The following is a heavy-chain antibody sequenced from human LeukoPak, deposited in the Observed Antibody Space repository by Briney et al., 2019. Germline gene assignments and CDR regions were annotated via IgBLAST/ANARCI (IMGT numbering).Heavy chain of an antibody. CDR1: GDSISSYY. CDR2: ISYSGST. J-gene: IGHJ4*02. V-gene: IGHV4-59*01. Sequence: PSETLSLTCTVSGDSISSYYWSWIRQPPGKGLEWIGFISYSGSTNYNPSLKSRVSISIDTSKSQFSLKLSSVTAADTAVYYCARELNDILTGYTTHFDYWGQGTLVTVSS. D-gene: IGHD3-9*01. CDR3: ARELNDILTGYTTHFDY.